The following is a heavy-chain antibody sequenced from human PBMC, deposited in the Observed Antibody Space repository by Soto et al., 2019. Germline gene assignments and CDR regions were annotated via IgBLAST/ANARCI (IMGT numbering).Heavy chain of an antibody. CDR2: ISAYNGNT. CDR1: GYTFTSYG. V-gene: IGHV1-18*01. CDR3: ARAYYDFWGGYYPSYYYCYRDV. J-gene: IGHJ6*03. D-gene: IGHD3-3*01. Sequence: QVQLVQSGAEVKKPGASVKVSCKASGYTFTSYGISWVRQAPGQGLEWMGWISAYNGNTNYAQKLQGRVTMTTDTSTSKAYMERRRLRSDDTAVYYCARAYYDFWGGYYPSYYYCYRDVWGKGTTVTVPS.